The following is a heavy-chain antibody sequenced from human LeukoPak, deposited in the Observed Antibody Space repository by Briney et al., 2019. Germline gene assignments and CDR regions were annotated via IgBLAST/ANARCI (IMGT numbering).Heavy chain of an antibody. CDR1: GFAFSSYS. CDR3: TRAGLSSYMDV. Sequence: GGSLRLSCAASGFAFSSYSMNWVRQAPGKGLEWVSSISGDIVSIYYADSLKGRFTISRDNGKNSLYLQMNSLRAEDTAVYYCTRAGLSSYMDVWGKGTTVTVSS. V-gene: IGHV3-21*01. D-gene: IGHD3-9*01. CDR2: ISGDIVSI. J-gene: IGHJ6*03.